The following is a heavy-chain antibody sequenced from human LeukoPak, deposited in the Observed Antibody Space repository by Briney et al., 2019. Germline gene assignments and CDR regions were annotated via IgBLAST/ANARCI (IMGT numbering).Heavy chain of an antibody. J-gene: IGHJ6*02. CDR2: IIPIFGTA. V-gene: IGHV1-69*01. D-gene: IGHD3-3*01. Sequence: ASVKVSCKASGGTFSSYAISWVRQAPGQGLEWMGGIIPIFGTANYAQKFQGRVTITADESTSTAYMELSSLRSEDTAVYYCATHARNDFWSGYGYYYYGMDVWGQGTTVTVSS. CDR1: GGTFSSYA. CDR3: ATHARNDFWSGYGYYYYGMDV.